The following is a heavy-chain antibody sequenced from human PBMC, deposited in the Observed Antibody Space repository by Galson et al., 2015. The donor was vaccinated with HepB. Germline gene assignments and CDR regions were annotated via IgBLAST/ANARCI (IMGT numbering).Heavy chain of an antibody. J-gene: IGHJ6*02. CDR1: GFTFSHYA. V-gene: IGHV3-7*03. CDR2: INQDGSSK. CDR3: ARRVSLVRGIITKPDYYYGMDV. Sequence: SLRLSCAASGFTFSHYAMYWVRQAPGKGLEWVAHINQDGSSKYYVDSVKGRFTISRDNAKDSVFLQLDSLRAEDTAVYFCARRVSLVRGIITKPDYYYGMDVWGQGTTVTVAS. D-gene: IGHD3-10*01.